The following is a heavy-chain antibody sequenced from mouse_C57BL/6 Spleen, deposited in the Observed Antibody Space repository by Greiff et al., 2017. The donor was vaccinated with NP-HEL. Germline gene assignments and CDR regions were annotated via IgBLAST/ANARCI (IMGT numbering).Heavy chain of an antibody. CDR3: AYYGRSYFDY. CDR1: GYTFTDYY. J-gene: IGHJ2*01. Sequence: VQLKESGPVLVKPGASVKMSCKASGYTFTDYYMNWVKQSHGKSLEWIGVINPYNGGTSYNQKFKGKATLTVDKSSSTAYMELNSLTSEDSAVYYCAYYGRSYFDYWGQGTTLTVSS. D-gene: IGHD1-1*01. CDR2: INPYNGGT. V-gene: IGHV1-19*01.